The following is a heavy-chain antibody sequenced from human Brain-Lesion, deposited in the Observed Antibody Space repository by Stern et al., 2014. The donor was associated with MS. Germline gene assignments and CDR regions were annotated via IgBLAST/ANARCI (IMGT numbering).Heavy chain of an antibody. D-gene: IGHD5-18*01. V-gene: IGHV4-61*02. CDR1: GGSISSGSDY. CDR3: ASGYRIFDY. Sequence: QVQLVQSGPGLVKPSQTLSLTCTVSGGSISSGSDYWSWIRQPVGKGLEWIGRIHPSGSAYYTPSLKSRVTISTDTSLHQLSLELNSATAADTAIYYCASGYRIFDYWGQGSLVTVSS. CDR2: IHPSGSA. J-gene: IGHJ4*02.